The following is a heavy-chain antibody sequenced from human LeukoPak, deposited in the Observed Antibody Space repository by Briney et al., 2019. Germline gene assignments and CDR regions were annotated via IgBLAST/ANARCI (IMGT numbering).Heavy chain of an antibody. CDR1: GYSISSGYY. V-gene: IGHV4-38-2*02. D-gene: IGHD3-22*01. CDR2: IYHSGST. Sequence: SETLSLTCTVSGYSISSGYYWDWIRQPPGKGLEWIGSIYHSGSTYYNPSLKSRVTISVDTSKNQFSLKLSSVTAADTAVYYCARDIGYYDTRNPIDYWGQGMLVTVSS. CDR3: ARDIGYYDTRNPIDY. J-gene: IGHJ4*02.